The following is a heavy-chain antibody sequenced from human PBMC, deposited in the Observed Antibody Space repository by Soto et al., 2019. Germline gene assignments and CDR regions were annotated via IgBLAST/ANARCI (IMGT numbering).Heavy chain of an antibody. CDR3: AMTHHSDRSCTHY. J-gene: IGHJ4*02. CDR1: GGSIRSGDSY. V-gene: IGHV4-30-4*01. D-gene: IGHD2-8*01. Sequence: SETLSLTCTVYGGSIRSGDSYWSWIRQPPGKGLEWIGYIYYSGSTYYNPSLKSRVTISLDTSKNQFSLNLSSVTAADTAVYYFAMTHHSDRSCTHYSGQATLVTLS. CDR2: IYYSGST.